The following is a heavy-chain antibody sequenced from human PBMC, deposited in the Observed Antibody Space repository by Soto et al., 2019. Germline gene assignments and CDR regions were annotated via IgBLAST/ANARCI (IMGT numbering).Heavy chain of an antibody. CDR3: ARRKERSGPYYLDY. D-gene: IGHD6-25*01. Sequence: QVQLVQSGAEVKKPGALVKVSCKASGYTFATYDIAWVRQATGQGLEWMGWMNPNTGNTGYAQAFRGRVTMTRNTSITTAYMELSSLRSEDTAVYFCARRKERSGPYYLDYWGQGTLVTVSS. CDR2: MNPNTGNT. J-gene: IGHJ4*02. V-gene: IGHV1-8*01. CDR1: GYTFATYD.